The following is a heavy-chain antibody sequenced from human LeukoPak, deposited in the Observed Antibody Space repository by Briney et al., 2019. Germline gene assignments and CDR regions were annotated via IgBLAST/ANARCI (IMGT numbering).Heavy chain of an antibody. J-gene: IGHJ4*02. Sequence: GGSLKISWQGSGYNFNNYWIGWVGQIPGKGLESVGVIYPADSDTTYSPSFQGPVTISADKSISTVYLQWSSLRASDTAMYYCARQSRDGSKTRGYFFDYWGQGTLVTVSS. CDR3: ARQSRDGSKTRGYFFDY. CDR1: GYNFNNYW. D-gene: IGHD3-10*01. CDR2: IYPADSDT. V-gene: IGHV5-51*01.